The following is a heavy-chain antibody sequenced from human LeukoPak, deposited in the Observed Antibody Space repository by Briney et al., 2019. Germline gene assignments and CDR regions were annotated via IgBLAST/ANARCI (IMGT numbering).Heavy chain of an antibody. CDR3: ARGPSMDPFGY. V-gene: IGHV3-53*01. Sequence: AGGSPRLSCAASRFTVSSNYISWVRQAPGKGLEWVSVIYSGGSTYYADSVKGRFTISRDNSKNTLYLQMNSLRAEDTAVYYCARGPSMDPFGYWGQGTLVTVSS. CDR2: IYSGGST. J-gene: IGHJ4*02. D-gene: IGHD2/OR15-2a*01. CDR1: RFTVSSNY.